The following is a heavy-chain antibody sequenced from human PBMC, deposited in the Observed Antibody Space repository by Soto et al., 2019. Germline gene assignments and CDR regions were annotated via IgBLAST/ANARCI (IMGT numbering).Heavy chain of an antibody. CDR3: ARDGDPESAFWRGPLGGGRVDP. D-gene: IGHD3-3*01. CDR2: IVPMFGTA. Sequence: QVQLVQSGAEVKKPGSSVNVSCKTSGGTFGNSAVAWVRQAPGQGLEWMGGIVPMFGTANYAQKFQGRLTITADDSTSTAYMELRSLRSDDTAVYYCARDGDPESAFWRGPLGGGRVDPWGQGTLVTVSS. V-gene: IGHV1-69*12. J-gene: IGHJ5*02. CDR1: GGTFGNSA.